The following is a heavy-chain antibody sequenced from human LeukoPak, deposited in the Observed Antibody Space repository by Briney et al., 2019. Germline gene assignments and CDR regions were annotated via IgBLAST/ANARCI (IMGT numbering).Heavy chain of an antibody. V-gene: IGHV4-59*01. CDR3: AAHPRHYYDSSGYQGGAFDI. Sequence: SETLSLTCTVSGGSISSYYWSWIRQPPGKGLEWIGYIYYSGSTNYNPSLKSRVTISVDTSKNQFSLKLSSVTAADTAVYYCAAHPRHYYDSSGYQGGAFDIWGQGTMVTVS. CDR1: GGSISSYY. J-gene: IGHJ3*02. CDR2: IYYSGST. D-gene: IGHD3-22*01.